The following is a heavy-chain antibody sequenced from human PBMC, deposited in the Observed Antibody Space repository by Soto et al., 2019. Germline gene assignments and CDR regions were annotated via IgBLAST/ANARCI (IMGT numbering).Heavy chain of an antibody. D-gene: IGHD4-17*01. CDR3: AKDDSYGDYVRYFDY. Sequence: QVQLVESGGGVVQPGRSLRLSCAASGFTFSSYGMHWVRQAPGKGLEWVAVISYDGSNKYYADSVKGRFTISRDNSKNTLYLQMNSLRAEDTAVYYCAKDDSYGDYVRYFDYWGQGTLVTVSS. J-gene: IGHJ4*02. CDR1: GFTFSSYG. CDR2: ISYDGSNK. V-gene: IGHV3-30*18.